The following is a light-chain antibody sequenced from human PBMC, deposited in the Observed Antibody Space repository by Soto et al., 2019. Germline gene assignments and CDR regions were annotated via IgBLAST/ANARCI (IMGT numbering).Light chain of an antibody. J-gene: IGKJ4*01. CDR3: QQNGGSPLT. Sequence: EIELTQSPGTLSLSPGERATLSCRASQSLRISQSAWQQQNPGHAPRLLFYDFSSRGTGIPDRFTGSGAGTDFIPTISRLEHEDSAVYYCQQNGGSPLTFGGGSEVDIK. CDR2: DFS. V-gene: IGKV3-20*01. CDR1: QSLRISQ.